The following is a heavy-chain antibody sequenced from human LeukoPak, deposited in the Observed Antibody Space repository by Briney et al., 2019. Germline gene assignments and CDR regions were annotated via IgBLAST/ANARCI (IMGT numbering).Heavy chain of an antibody. D-gene: IGHD5-24*01. CDR2: IYYSGST. J-gene: IGHJ4*02. CDR3: ARAEGDGYNLYFDY. Sequence: SETLSLTCTVSGGSISSGGYYWSWIRQHPGKGLEWIGYIYYSGSTYYNPSLKGRVTISVDTSKNQFSLKLSSVTAADTAVYYCARAEGDGYNLYFDYWGQGTLVTVSS. CDR1: GGSISSGGYY. V-gene: IGHV4-31*03.